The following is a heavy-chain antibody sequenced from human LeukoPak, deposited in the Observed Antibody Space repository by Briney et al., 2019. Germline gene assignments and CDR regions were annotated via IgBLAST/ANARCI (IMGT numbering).Heavy chain of an antibody. D-gene: IGHD3-22*01. V-gene: IGHV1-8*01. J-gene: IGHJ3*02. CDR1: GYTFTSYD. CDR2: MNPNSGNT. CDR3: AAYYYDSSGYYDAFDI. Sequence: ASVKVSCKASGYTFTSYDINWVRQATGQGLEWMGWMNPNSGNTGYAQKFQGRVTMTRNTSISTAYMELSSLRSEDTAVYYCAAYYYDSSGYYDAFDIWGQGRMVTVSS.